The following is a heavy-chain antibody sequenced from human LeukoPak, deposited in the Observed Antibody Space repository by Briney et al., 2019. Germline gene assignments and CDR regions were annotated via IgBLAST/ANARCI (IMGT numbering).Heavy chain of an antibody. CDR3: VRENDYVWGSYRYTWGDGGFDY. V-gene: IGHV4-34*01. D-gene: IGHD3-16*02. CDR1: GGSFSGYY. CDR2: INHSGST. J-gene: IGHJ4*02. Sequence: SGTLSLTCAVYGGSFSGYYWSWVRQPPGKGLEWMGDINHSGSTNYNPSLKSRVTISVDTSKNQFSLKLSSVTAADTAVYYCVRENDYVWGSYRYTWGDGGFDYWGQGTLVTVSS.